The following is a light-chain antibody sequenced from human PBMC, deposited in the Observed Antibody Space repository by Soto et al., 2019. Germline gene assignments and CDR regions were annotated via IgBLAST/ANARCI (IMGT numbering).Light chain of an antibody. J-gene: IGLJ1*01. CDR1: SSNIGNNY. CDR2: DNN. Sequence: QSVLTQPPSVSAAPGQKVTISCSGSSSNIGNNYVSWYQQLPGTAPKLLIYDNNKRPSGIPDRFSGSKSGTSATLGITGLQTGDEADYYCGTWDSSLSAGYVFGTGTKVTDL. CDR3: GTWDSSLSAGYV. V-gene: IGLV1-51*01.